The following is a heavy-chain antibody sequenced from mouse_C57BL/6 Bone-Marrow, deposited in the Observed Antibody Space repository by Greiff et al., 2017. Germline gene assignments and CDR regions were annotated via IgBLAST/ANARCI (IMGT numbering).Heavy chain of an antibody. J-gene: IGHJ4*01. D-gene: IGHD2-2*01. V-gene: IGHV1-56*01. CDR1: GYTFTSHW. CDR3: ARERFWLRGAMDY. CDR2: IFPGSGST. Sequence: QVQLQQSGPELVRPGASVKISCKAPGYTFTSHWMQWVRQKPGQGLAWIGEIFPGSGSTYYNEKFKGKATLTVDTSSSTAYMQLSSLTSEDSAVYVCARERFWLRGAMDYWGQGTSVTVSS.